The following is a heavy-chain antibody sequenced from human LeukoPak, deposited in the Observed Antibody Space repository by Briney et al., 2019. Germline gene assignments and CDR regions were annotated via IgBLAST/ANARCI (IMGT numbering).Heavy chain of an antibody. J-gene: IGHJ4*02. CDR1: GFTLSGSA. V-gene: IGHV3-73*01. D-gene: IGHD1-1*01. CDR3: TSPVGNWNDADY. CDR2: IRSKANSYAT. Sequence: GGSLRLSCAASGFTLSGSAMHWVRQASGKGLEWVGRIRSKANSYATAYAASVKGRFTISRDDSKNTAYLQMNSLKTEDTAVYYCTSPVGNWNDADYWGQGTLVTVSS.